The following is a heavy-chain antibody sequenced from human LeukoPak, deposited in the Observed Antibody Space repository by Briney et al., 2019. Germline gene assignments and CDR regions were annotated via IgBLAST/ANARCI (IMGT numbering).Heavy chain of an antibody. D-gene: IGHD1-1*01. V-gene: IGHV3-21*04. Sequence: NPGGSLRLSCAASGFTFSSYSMNWVRQAPGKGLEWVSFISSSSSYIYYADSVKGRFTISRDNAKNSLYLQMNSLRAEDTAIYYCAKATGTLGNWGQGTLVTVSS. J-gene: IGHJ4*02. CDR2: ISSSSSYI. CDR3: AKATGTLGN. CDR1: GFTFSSYS.